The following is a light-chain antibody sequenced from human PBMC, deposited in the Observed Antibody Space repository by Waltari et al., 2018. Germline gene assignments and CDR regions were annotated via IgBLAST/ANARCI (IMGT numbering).Light chain of an antibody. Sequence: QSGLTQPPSASGTPGQRVTISCSGTTSNIGDNIVNWFQQFPGTAPKLVIYSNDRRPSGVPGRFSGSKSGTSASLAITGLQSEDEAEYFCAAWDDGLIGWVFGGGTKVTVL. V-gene: IGLV1-44*01. CDR2: SND. CDR1: TSNIGDNI. CDR3: AAWDDGLIGWV. J-gene: IGLJ3*02.